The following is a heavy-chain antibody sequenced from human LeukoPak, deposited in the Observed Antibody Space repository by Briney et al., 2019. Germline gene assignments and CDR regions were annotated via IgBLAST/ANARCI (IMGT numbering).Heavy chain of an antibody. CDR1: GYTFTSYD. Sequence: ASVKVSCKASGYTFTSYDINWVRQATGQGLEWMGWMNPNSGNTGYARKFQGRVTMTRNTSISTAYMELSSLRSEDTAVYYCARGRSKRFLEWLSIYYFDYWGQGTLVTVSS. CDR2: MNPNSGNT. CDR3: ARGRSKRFLEWLSIYYFDY. V-gene: IGHV1-8*01. J-gene: IGHJ4*02. D-gene: IGHD3-3*01.